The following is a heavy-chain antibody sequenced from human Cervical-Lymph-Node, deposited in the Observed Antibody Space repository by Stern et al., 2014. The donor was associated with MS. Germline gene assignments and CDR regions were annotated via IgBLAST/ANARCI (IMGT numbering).Heavy chain of an antibody. CDR1: GYTLTANY. D-gene: IGHD2-15*01. CDR2: VNPNSDDT. J-gene: IGHJ4*02. V-gene: IGHV1-2*06. Sequence: QVQLVQSGAEVRKPGASVKVSCRASGYTLTANYIHWVRQAPGQGLEWMGRVNPNSDDTRNAQKFQGRDTMTSDTSMNTVYMELTSLRSDDTAVYFCAREATPLVVGIDYWGQGTLVTVSS. CDR3: AREATPLVVGIDY.